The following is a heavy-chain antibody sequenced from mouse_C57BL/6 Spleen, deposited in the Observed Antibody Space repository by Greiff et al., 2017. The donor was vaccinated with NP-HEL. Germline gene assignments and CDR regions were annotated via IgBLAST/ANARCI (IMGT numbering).Heavy chain of an antibody. Sequence: QVQLQQPGAELVKPGASVKMSCKASGYTFTSYWITWVKQRPGQGLEWIGDIYPGSGSTNYNEKFKSKAKLTVDTSSSTAYMQLSSLTSEDSAVYYYARSLTAQATDWGQGTLVTVSA. J-gene: IGHJ3*01. V-gene: IGHV1-55*01. D-gene: IGHD3-2*02. CDR3: ARSLTAQATD. CDR2: IYPGSGST. CDR1: GYTFTSYW.